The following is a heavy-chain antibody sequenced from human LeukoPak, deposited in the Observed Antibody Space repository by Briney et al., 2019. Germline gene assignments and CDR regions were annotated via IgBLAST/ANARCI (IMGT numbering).Heavy chain of an antibody. CDR3: ARVPRGTMVRGVQNWFDP. CDR1: GFTFSSYS. CDR2: ISSSSSYI. J-gene: IGHJ5*02. Sequence: GGSLRLSCAASGFTFSSYSMNWVRQAPGKGLEWVSSISSSSSYIYYADSVKGRFTISRDNAKNSLYLQMNSLRAEDTAVYYCARVPRGTMVRGVQNWFDPWGQGTLVTVSS. D-gene: IGHD3-10*01. V-gene: IGHV3-21*04.